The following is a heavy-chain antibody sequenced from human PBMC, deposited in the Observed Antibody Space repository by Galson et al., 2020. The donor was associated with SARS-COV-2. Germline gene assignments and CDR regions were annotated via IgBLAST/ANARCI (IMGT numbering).Heavy chain of an antibody. CDR3: ARDGGWGYSGSYLDY. J-gene: IGHJ4*03. CDR1: GFTFSSYG. V-gene: IGHV3-33*01. CDR2: IWYDGSNK. D-gene: IGHD1-26*01. Sequence: TGGSLRHSCAASGFTFSSYGMHWVRQAPGKGLEWVAVIWYDGSNKYYADYAKGRFTITRDNTKNTLYLQMNSLRAEETAVYYCARDGGWGYSGSYLDYWGQGTLVTVSS.